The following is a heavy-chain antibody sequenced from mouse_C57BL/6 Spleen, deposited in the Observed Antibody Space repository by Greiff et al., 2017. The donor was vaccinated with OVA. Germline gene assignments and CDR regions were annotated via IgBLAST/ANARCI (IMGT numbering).Heavy chain of an antibody. CDR3: ARQAQAFDY. J-gene: IGHJ2*01. V-gene: IGHV1-55*01. CDR1: GYTFTSYW. Sequence: QVHVKQPGAELVKPGASVKMSCKASGYTFTSYWITWVKQRPGQGLEWIGDIYPGSGSTNYNEKFKSKATLTVDTSSSTAYMQLSSLTSEDSAVYYCARQAQAFDYWGQGTTLTVSS. D-gene: IGHD3-2*02. CDR2: IYPGSGST.